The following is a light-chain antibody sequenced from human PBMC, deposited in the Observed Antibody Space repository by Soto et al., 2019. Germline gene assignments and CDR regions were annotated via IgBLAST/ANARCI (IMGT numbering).Light chain of an antibody. V-gene: IGKV1-5*03. Sequence: DIQMTQSPSTLSASVGDRVTITCRASQSISSWLAWYQQKPGTAPNHLIYKASTLQSGVPSRFSGSGSGTEFTLTITSLQPDDFATYYGQQYSDNCTFGQGTKVEIK. CDR1: QSISSW. CDR3: QQYSDNCT. J-gene: IGKJ1*01. CDR2: KAS.